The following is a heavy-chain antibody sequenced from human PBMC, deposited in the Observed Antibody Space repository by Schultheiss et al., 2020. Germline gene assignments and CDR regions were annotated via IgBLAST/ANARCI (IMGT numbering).Heavy chain of an antibody. Sequence: SETLSLTCTVSGGSVSSGSYYWSWIRQPPGKGLEWIGYIYYSGSTNYNPSLKSRVTISVDTSKNQFSLKLSSVTAADTAVYYCARADYIWGSYRKIYFDYWGQGTLVTVSS. V-gene: IGHV4-61*01. D-gene: IGHD3-16*02. CDR2: IYYSGST. CDR3: ARADYIWGSYRKIYFDY. J-gene: IGHJ4*02. CDR1: GGSVSSGSYY.